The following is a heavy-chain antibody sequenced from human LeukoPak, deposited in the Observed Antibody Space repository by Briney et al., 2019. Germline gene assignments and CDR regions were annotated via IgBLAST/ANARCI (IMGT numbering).Heavy chain of an antibody. CDR1: GFTFSSYG. Sequence: GGSLRLSCAASGFTFSSYGMHWVRQAPGKGLEWVAFIRYDGSNKYYADSVKGRFTISRDNSKNTLYLQMNSLRAEDTAVYYCAKDAVGYQLLSKPNWFDPWGQGTLVTVSS. J-gene: IGHJ5*02. V-gene: IGHV3-30*02. CDR3: AKDAVGYQLLSKPNWFDP. CDR2: IRYDGSNK. D-gene: IGHD2-2*01.